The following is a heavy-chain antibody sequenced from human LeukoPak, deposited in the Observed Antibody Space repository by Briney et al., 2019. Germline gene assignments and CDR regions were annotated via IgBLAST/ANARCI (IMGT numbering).Heavy chain of an antibody. V-gene: IGHV3-21*01. D-gene: IGHD3-22*01. CDR1: GFTFSSYS. CDR3: ARDDDDNSGYFDY. J-gene: IGHJ4*02. CDR2: ISSSSSYK. Sequence: GGSLRLSCAASGFTFSSYSMNWVRQAPGKGLEWVSSISSSSSYKYYADSVKGRFTISRDNAKNSLYLQMNSLRAEDTAVYYCARDDDDNSGYFDYWGQGTLVTVSS.